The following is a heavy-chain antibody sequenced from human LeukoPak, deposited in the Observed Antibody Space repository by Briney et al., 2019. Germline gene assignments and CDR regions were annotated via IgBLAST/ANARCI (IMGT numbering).Heavy chain of an antibody. CDR3: AREEREIFGVVIIGDDAFDI. D-gene: IGHD3-3*01. CDR1: EGTFSSYA. Sequence: SVKVSCKASEGTFSSYAISWVRQAPGQGLEWMGGIIPIFGTANYAQKFQGRVTITTDESTSTAYMELSSLRSEDTAVYYCAREEREIFGVVIIGDDAFDIWGQGTMVTVSS. V-gene: IGHV1-69*05. J-gene: IGHJ3*02. CDR2: IIPIFGTA.